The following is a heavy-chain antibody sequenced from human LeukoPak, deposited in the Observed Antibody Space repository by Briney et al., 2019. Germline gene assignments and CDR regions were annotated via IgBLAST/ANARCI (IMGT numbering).Heavy chain of an antibody. V-gene: IGHV1-18*01. D-gene: IGHD3-10*01. CDR1: GYTFTSYG. Sequence: GASVKVSCKASGYTFTSYGISWVRQAPGQGLEWMGWISAYNGNTNYAQKLQGRVTMTTDTSTSTAYMELRSLRSDDTAVYYCARGILLWFGELGSYFDYWGQGTLVTVSS. CDR3: ARGILLWFGELGSYFDY. J-gene: IGHJ4*02. CDR2: ISAYNGNT.